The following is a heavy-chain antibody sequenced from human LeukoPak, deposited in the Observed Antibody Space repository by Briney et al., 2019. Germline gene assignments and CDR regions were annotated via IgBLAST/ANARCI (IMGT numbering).Heavy chain of an antibody. CDR3: ARAQVDTAMPTGS. D-gene: IGHD5-18*01. J-gene: IGHJ5*02. Sequence: GGSLRLSCAASGFTFSTYSMTWVRRAPGKGLEWVSSISSNSDYIFYADSVKGRFTISRDNAKNSLYLQMNSLRAEDTAVYYCARAQVDTAMPTGSWGQGTLVTVSS. CDR1: GFTFSTYS. V-gene: IGHV3-21*04. CDR2: ISSNSDYI.